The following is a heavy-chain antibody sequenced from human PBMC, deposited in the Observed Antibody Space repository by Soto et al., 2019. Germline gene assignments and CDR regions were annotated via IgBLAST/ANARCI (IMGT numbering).Heavy chain of an antibody. CDR3: ARFRRNYFDY. D-gene: IGHD3-10*01. CDR2: INYVGRTS. CDR1: GDSMSGFY. J-gene: IGHJ4*02. V-gene: IGHV4-59*01. Sequence: PSETLSLTCTVSGDSMSGFYWSWIRQTPGKGLEWIGYINYVGRTSYYSPSLQSRVTISLDSSKNQFSLILSSVTAADTAVYFCARFRRNYFDYWGPGTQVTAPQ.